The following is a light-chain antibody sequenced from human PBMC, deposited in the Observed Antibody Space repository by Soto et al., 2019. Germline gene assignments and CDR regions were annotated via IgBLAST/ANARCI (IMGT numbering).Light chain of an antibody. CDR1: ISDVGGYNY. CDR2: EVS. J-gene: IGLJ1*01. Sequence: QSVLTQPSSLSGSPGQSITISCTGTISDVGGYNYVSWYQQHPGKAPKLMIYEVSNRPSGVSNRFSGSKSGNTASLTISGLQAEDEADYYCSSYTSSSTRVLGTGTKVTVL. V-gene: IGLV2-14*01. CDR3: SSYTSSSTRV.